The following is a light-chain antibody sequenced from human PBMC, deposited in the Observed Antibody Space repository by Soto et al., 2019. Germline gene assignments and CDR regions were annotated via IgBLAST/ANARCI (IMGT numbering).Light chain of an antibody. Sequence: QSALTQPASVSGSPGQSITISCTGTSSDVGGYNYVSWYQQHPGKAPKLMIYEVSNRPSGVSNRFSGSKSGNTASLTISVLQAEDEADYYCSSYTSSSTRAFGGGTKLTVL. CDR2: EVS. CDR3: SSYTSSSTRA. V-gene: IGLV2-14*01. CDR1: SSDVGGYNY. J-gene: IGLJ3*02.